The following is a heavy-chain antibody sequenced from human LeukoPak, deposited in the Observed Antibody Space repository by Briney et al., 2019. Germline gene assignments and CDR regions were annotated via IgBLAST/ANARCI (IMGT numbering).Heavy chain of an antibody. J-gene: IGHJ5*02. Sequence: SETLSLTCTVSGFSISSGYYWGWIRQPPGKGLEWIGSIYHSGSTYYNPSLKSRVTISVDTSKNQFSLKLSSVTAADTAVYYCARGPGSLRCFAPNWFDPWGQGTLVTVSS. CDR3: ARGPGSLRCFAPNWFDP. CDR2: IYHSGST. CDR1: GFSISSGYY. D-gene: IGHD3-9*01. V-gene: IGHV4-38-2*02.